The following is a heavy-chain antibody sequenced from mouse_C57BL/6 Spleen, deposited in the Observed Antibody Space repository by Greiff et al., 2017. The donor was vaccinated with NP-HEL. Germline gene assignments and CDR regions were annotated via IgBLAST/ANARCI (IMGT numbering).Heavy chain of an antibody. CDR3: ARGDYYGSSDFDY. V-gene: IGHV5-17*01. CDR2: ISSGSSTI. CDR1: GFTFSDYG. Sequence: EVKLMESGGGLVKPGGSLKLSCAASGFTFSDYGMHWVRQAPEKGLEWVAYISSGSSTIYYADTVKGRFTISRDNAKNTLFLQMTSLRSEDTAMYYCARGDYYGSSDFDYWGQGTTLTVSS. D-gene: IGHD1-1*01. J-gene: IGHJ2*01.